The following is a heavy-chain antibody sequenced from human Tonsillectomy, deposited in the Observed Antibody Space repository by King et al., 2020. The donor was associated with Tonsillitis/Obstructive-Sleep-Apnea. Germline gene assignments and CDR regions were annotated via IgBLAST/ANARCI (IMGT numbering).Heavy chain of an antibody. CDR3: ARGRGGSKDIVVVPAAYGMDV. CDR2: INPNSGGT. D-gene: IGHD2-2*01. J-gene: IGHJ6*02. Sequence: QLVQSGAEVKKPGASVKVSCKASGYTFTGYYMHWVRQAPGQGLEWMGWINPNSGGTNYAQKFQGRVTMTRDTSISTAYMELSRLRSDDTAVYYCARGRGGSKDIVVVPAAYGMDVWGQGTTVTVSS. CDR1: GYTFTGYY. V-gene: IGHV1-2*02.